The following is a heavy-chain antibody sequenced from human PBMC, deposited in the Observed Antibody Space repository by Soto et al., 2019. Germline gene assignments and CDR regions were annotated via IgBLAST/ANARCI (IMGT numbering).Heavy chain of an antibody. D-gene: IGHD2-8*01. J-gene: IGHJ4*02. V-gene: IGHV1-46*01. Sequence: ASVKVSCKASGYTFTSYYMHWVRQAPGQGLEWMGIINPSGGSTSYAQKFQGRVTMTRDTSTSTVYMELSSLRSEDTAVYYCAREPRVVLMVYATYFDYWGQGTLVTVSS. CDR1: GYTFTSYY. CDR3: AREPRVVLMVYATYFDY. CDR2: INPSGGST.